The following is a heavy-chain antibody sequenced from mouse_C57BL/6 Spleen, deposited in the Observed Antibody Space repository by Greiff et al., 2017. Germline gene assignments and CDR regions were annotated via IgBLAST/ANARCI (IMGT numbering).Heavy chain of an antibody. Sequence: EVMLVESGGGLVKPGGSLKLSCAASGFTFSDYGMHWVRQAPEKGLEWVAYISSGSSTIYYADTVKGRCTISRDNAKNTLFLQMTSLRSEDTAMYYCASRDDYDGFAYWGQGTLVTVSA. CDR3: ASRDDYDGFAY. CDR2: ISSGSSTI. D-gene: IGHD2-4*01. CDR1: GFTFSDYG. V-gene: IGHV5-17*01. J-gene: IGHJ3*01.